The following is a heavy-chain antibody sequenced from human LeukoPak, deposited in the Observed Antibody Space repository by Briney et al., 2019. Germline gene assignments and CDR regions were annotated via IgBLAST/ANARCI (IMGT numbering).Heavy chain of an antibody. CDR2: IHPGDSDT. CDR3: ARVPPDYYDSSGYFDY. V-gene: IGHV5-51*01. CDR1: GYSFTSYW. Sequence: GESLKISCKGSGYSFTSYWIGRVRQMPGRGLEWMGIIHPGDSDTRYSPSFQGLVTISADKSISTAYLQWSSLKASDTAMYYCARVPPDYYDSSGYFDYWGQGTLVTVSS. J-gene: IGHJ4*02. D-gene: IGHD3-22*01.